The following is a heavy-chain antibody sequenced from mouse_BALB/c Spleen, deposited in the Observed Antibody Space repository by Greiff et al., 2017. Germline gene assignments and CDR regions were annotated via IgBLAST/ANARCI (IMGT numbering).Heavy chain of an antibody. CDR2: ISSGSSTI. CDR3: ARDGLRYAMDY. CDR1: GFTFSSFG. D-gene: IGHD1-1*01. V-gene: IGHV5-17*02. Sequence: EVQLQESGGGLVQPGGSRKLSCAASGFTFSSFGMHWVRQAPEQGLEWVAYISSGSSTIYYADTVKGRFTISRDKPKNTLYLQMSSLKSEDTAMYYCARDGLRYAMDYWGQGTSVTVSS. J-gene: IGHJ4*01.